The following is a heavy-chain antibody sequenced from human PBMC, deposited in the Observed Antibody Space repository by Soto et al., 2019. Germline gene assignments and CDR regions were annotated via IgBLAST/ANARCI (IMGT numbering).Heavy chain of an antibody. CDR1: AGSFSDNF. CDR3: ARGLTYCSSCKCAETRFDP. Sequence: SETLSLTCAVYAGSFSDNFWTWLRQPPGKGLEWIGEINQSGGTNYNPSLKSRVIISIDTSKNQFALKLNSVTAADTAVYYCARGLTYCSSCKCAETRFDPWGQGTLVTVS. J-gene: IGHJ5*02. V-gene: IGHV4-34*01. CDR2: INQSGGT. D-gene: IGHD2-2*01.